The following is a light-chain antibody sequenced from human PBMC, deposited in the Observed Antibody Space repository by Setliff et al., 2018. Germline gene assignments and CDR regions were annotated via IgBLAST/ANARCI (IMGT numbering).Light chain of an antibody. J-gene: IGLJ1*01. V-gene: IGLV1-40*01. CDR1: SSNIGAGYD. Sequence: QSVLTQPPSVSGAPGQRVTISCAERSSNIGAGYDVHWYQQLPGTAPKLLIYGNNNRPSGVPDRFSGSQSGTSASLAITGLHSEDEADYYCQSYDSSLSAYVFGTGTKSPS. CDR2: GNN. CDR3: QSYDSSLSAYV.